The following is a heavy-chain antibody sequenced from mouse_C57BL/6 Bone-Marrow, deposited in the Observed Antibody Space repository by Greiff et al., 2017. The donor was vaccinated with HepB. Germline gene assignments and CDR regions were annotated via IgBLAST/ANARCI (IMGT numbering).Heavy chain of an antibody. CDR1: GYTFTSYW. V-gene: IGHV1-59*01. D-gene: IGHD4-1*01. CDR3: ARDWDGVFDY. CDR2: IEPSDSYT. J-gene: IGHJ2*01. Sequence: QVQLQQPGAELVRPGTSVKLSCKASGYTFTSYWMHWVKQRPGQGLEWIGVIEPSDSYTNYNQKFKGKATLTVDTSSSTAYMQLSSLTSEDSAVYYCARDWDGVFDYWGQGTTLTVSS.